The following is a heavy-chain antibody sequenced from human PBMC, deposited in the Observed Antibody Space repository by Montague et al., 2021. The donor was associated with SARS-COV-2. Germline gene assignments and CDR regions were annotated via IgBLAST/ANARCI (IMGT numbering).Heavy chain of an antibody. Sequence: LRLSCAASGFTFSSYWMSWVRQPPGKGLEWIGDVNQSGTTIYNPSVKSGVTISEDTSKNQFYLRLNSVTAADTAVYYCARGRRPVVVPGAGPAGRAFDIWGQGTMVTVSS. CDR1: GFTFSSYW. J-gene: IGHJ3*02. V-gene: IGHV4-34*01. CDR3: ARGRRPVVVPGAGPAGRAFDI. D-gene: IGHD2-2*01. CDR2: VNQSGTT.